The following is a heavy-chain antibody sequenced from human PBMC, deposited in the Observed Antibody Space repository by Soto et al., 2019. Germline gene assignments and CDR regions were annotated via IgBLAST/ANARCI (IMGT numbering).Heavy chain of an antibody. J-gene: IGHJ4*02. CDR2: IFPTFGAA. Sequence: QVRLVQSGAEVKKPGSSVKVSCKAYETFGDYETIWVRQAPGQGLEWMGGIFPTFGAANYAQQFQGRVTLTADESTSTVYMEVNSLRSEDTAVYFCARVEGRGFIANWGQGTHVIVSS. D-gene: IGHD2-15*01. V-gene: IGHV1-69*01. CDR1: ETFGDYE. CDR3: ARVEGRGFIAN.